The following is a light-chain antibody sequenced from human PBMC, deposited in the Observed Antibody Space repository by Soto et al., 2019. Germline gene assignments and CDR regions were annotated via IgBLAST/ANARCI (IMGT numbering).Light chain of an antibody. CDR1: SSDVGGYNY. CDR3: SSYTSSSTLGV. V-gene: IGLV2-14*01. Sequence: QSALTQPASVSGSPGQSITISCTGTSSDVGGYNYVSWYQQHPGKAPKLMIYDVSNRPSGVSNRFSGSQSGNTASLTISGRQAEEEADYYCSSYTSSSTLGVFGTGTKLTVL. CDR2: DVS. J-gene: IGLJ1*01.